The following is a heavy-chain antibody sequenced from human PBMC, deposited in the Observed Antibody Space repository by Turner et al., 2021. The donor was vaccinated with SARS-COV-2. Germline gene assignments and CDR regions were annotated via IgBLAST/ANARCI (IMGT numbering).Heavy chain of an antibody. CDR3: ARGAHGDYEDAFDI. CDR2: IWYDGSNK. V-gene: IGHV3-33*01. CDR1: GFTFRSYG. Sequence: QVQLVESGGGVVQPGRSLRLSCAASGFTFRSYGMHWVRQAPGKGLEWVAVIWYDGSNKFYADSVKGRFTISRDNSKNTLYLQMNSLRAEDTAVYYCARGAHGDYEDAFDIWGQGTLVTISS. J-gene: IGHJ3*02. D-gene: IGHD4-17*01.